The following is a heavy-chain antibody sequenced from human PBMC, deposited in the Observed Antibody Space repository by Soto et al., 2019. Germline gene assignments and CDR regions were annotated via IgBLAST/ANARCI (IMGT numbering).Heavy chain of an antibody. CDR3: ASEYSSGSRAGGLGY. CDR2: INPSGGST. J-gene: IGHJ4*02. CDR1: GYTFTSYY. V-gene: IGHV1-46*01. Sequence: ASVKVSCKASGYTFTSYYMHWVRQAPGQGLEWMGIINPSGGSTSYAQKFQGRVTMTRDTSTSTVYMELSSLRSEDTAVYYCASEYSSGSRAGGLGYWGQGTLVTVSS. D-gene: IGHD3-22*01.